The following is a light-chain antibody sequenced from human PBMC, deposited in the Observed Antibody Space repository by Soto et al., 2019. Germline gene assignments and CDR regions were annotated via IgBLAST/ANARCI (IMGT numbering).Light chain of an antibody. CDR1: QSIGNR. J-gene: IGKJ1*01. CDR3: QQYNSYSWT. V-gene: IGKV1-5*01. CDR2: DAS. Sequence: TQSPGTLSLSPGERATLSCRASQSIGNRLAWYQQKPGTAPKVLIYDASTLESGVPLRFSGSGSGTNFILTISGLQPDDFATYYCQQYNSYSWTFGQGTKVDI.